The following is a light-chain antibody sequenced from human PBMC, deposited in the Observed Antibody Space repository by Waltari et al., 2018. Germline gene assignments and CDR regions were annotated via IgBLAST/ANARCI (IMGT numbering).Light chain of an antibody. J-gene: IGLJ1*01. Sequence: QSALTQPRSVSGSPGQSVTISCTGTSSDVGGYNYVSWYQQHPGKAPKLMIYEVSKRPSGVPVRFSGSKAGNTASLTISGLQAEDEADYYCCSYAGSYTLVFGTGTKVTVL. CDR3: CSYAGSYTLV. CDR2: EVS. CDR1: SSDVGGYNY. V-gene: IGLV2-11*01.